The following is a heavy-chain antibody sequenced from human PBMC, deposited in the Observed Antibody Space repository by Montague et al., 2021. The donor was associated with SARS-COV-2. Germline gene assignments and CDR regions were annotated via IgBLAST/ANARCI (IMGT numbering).Heavy chain of an antibody. D-gene: IGHD4-17*01. Sequence: TLSLTCSVSGGSVRRGPYYWSWVRQPAGKGLEWIGRIYSSGSTNYNPSLKSRVTMSVDTSKNQFSLKVSSVTAADTAVYYCARDYGDYSYYYGLDVWGQGTTVTVSS. J-gene: IGHJ6*02. CDR2: IYSSGST. CDR1: GGSVRRGPYY. CDR3: ARDYGDYSYYYGLDV. V-gene: IGHV4-61*02.